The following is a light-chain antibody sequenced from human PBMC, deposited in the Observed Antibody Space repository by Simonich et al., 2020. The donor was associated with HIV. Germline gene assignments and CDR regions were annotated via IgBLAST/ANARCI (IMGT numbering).Light chain of an antibody. CDR1: QSISSY. CDR2: AAT. J-gene: IGKJ4*01. CDR3: QQSDSTPLT. Sequence: DIQMTQSPSSLSASVGDRVTITCRASQSISSYLNWYQEKPGKAPKLLIYAATSLQSGVPSRFRGSGSGTEFTLTITSLPPEDFATYYCQQSDSTPLTLGGGTKVEIK. V-gene: IGKV1-39*01.